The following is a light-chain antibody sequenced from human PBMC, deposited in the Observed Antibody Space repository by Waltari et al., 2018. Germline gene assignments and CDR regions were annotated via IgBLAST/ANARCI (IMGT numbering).Light chain of an antibody. CDR2: AAS. CDR3: QQYHDYPWT. V-gene: IGKV1-8*01. CDR1: QGVSTY. Sequence: AIRMTQSPSSLSASIGDRVTISCRASQGVSTYLAWYQQKPGKAPSLLIHAASTLQSGVQSRFSGSGTGTDFTLTITCLQSEDFATYYCQQYHDYPWTFGQGTKVEI. J-gene: IGKJ1*01.